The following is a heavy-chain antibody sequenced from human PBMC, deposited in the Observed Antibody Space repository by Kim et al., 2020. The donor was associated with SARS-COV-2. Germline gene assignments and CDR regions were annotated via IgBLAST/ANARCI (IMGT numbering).Heavy chain of an antibody. V-gene: IGHV3-23*01. J-gene: IGHJ4*02. CDR1: GFTFSSYA. CDR2: ISGSGGST. D-gene: IGHD3-16*02. Sequence: GGSLRLSCAASGFTFSSYAMSWVRQAPGKGLEWVSAISGSGGSTYYAASVKGRFTISRDNSKNTLHLQMNSLRAEDTAVYYCAKRDYVWGSYRPENFDYWGQGTLVTVSS. CDR3: AKRDYVWGSYRPENFDY.